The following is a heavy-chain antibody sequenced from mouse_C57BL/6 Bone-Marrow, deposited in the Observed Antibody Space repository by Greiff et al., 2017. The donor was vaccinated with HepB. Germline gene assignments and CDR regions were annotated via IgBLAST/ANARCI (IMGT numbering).Heavy chain of an antibody. J-gene: IGHJ3*01. CDR1: GYSITSGYY. D-gene: IGHD2-3*01. V-gene: IGHV3-6*01. CDR2: ISYDGSN. Sequence: EVKVEESGPGLVKPSQSLSLTCSVTGYSITSGYYWNWIRQFPGNKLEWMGYISYDGSNNYNPSLKNRISITRDTSKNQFFLKLNSVTTEDTATYYCANDGYYTWFAYWGQGTLVTVSA. CDR3: ANDGYYTWFAY.